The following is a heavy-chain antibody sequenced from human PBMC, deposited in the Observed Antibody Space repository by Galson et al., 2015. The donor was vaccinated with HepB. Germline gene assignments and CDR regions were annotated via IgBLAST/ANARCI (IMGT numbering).Heavy chain of an antibody. Sequence: SLRLSCAASGFNFNRYGMHWVRQAPGKGLEWVAAISYDGSKKKYGDSVKGRFTISRDSPKNTVYLQVNSLRDEDTAVYYCAKGDVGYSRSSGGFDYWGQGTRVTVSS. J-gene: IGHJ4*02. D-gene: IGHD6-6*01. V-gene: IGHV3-30*18. CDR1: GFNFNRYG. CDR2: ISYDGSKK. CDR3: AKGDVGYSRSSGGFDY.